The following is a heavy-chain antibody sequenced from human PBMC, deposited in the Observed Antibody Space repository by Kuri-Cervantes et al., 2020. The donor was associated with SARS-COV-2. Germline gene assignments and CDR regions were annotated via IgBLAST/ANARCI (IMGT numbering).Heavy chain of an antibody. CDR2: MDPNSGNT. Sequence: ASVQVSCKASGYTFTSYDIKWVRQATGQGLEWMGWMDPNSGNTGYAQKFQGRVTMTRNTSVSTAYMELSSLRSEDTAVYYCARAPGRYCSSTSCARGAFDIWGQGTMVTVSS. CDR3: ARAPGRYCSSTSCARGAFDI. J-gene: IGHJ3*02. V-gene: IGHV1-8*02. CDR1: GYTFTSYD. D-gene: IGHD2-2*01.